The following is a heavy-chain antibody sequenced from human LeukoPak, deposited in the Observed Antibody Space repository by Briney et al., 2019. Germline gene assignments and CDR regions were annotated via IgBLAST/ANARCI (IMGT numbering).Heavy chain of an antibody. D-gene: IGHD6-6*01. CDR2: IKQDGSEK. V-gene: IGHV3-7*01. CDR3: ARDREQLVPFGYYYYMDV. Sequence: GGSLRLSCAASGFTFSSYWMSWVRQAPGKGLGWVANIKQDGSEKYYVDSVKGRFTISRDNAKNSLYLQMNSLRAEDTAVYYCARDREQLVPFGYYYYMDVWGKGTTVTVSS. J-gene: IGHJ6*03. CDR1: GFTFSSYW.